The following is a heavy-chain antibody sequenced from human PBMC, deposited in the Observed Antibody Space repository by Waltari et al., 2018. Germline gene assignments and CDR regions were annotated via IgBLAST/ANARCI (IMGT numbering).Heavy chain of an antibody. CDR1: GYTFAGYH. CDR3: ARDVAVAGHSPSGCDY. V-gene: IGHV1-2*02. Sequence: QVQLVQSGAEVKKPGASVKVSCKASGYTFAGYHMHRVRQAPGQGLEWMEWINPNSGGTNYAQKFQGRVTMTRDTSRNTAYMELSRLRSDDTAVYYCARDVAVAGHSPSGCDYWGQGTLVTVSS. J-gene: IGHJ4*02. CDR2: INPNSGGT. D-gene: IGHD6-19*01.